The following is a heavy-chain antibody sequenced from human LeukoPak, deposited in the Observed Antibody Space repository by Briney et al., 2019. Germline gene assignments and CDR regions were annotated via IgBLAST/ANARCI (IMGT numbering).Heavy chain of an antibody. V-gene: IGHV3-23*01. CDR3: AKDYYYDSSGYYWVYDY. D-gene: IGHD3-22*01. CDR1: GFTFSSYA. Sequence: GGSLRLXCAASGFTFSSYAMSWVRQAPGKGLEWVSAICGSGGSTYDADSVKGRFTICRDNSKNTLYLQMNSLRTEDTAVYYCAKDYYYDSSGYYWVYDYWGQGTLVTVSS. CDR2: ICGSGGST. J-gene: IGHJ4*02.